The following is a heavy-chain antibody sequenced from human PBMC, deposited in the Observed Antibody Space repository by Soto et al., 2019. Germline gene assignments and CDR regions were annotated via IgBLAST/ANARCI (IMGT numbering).Heavy chain of an antibody. J-gene: IGHJ5*02. CDR3: AGNYGDYDETVYWFDP. D-gene: IGHD4-17*01. CDR2: IIPIFGTA. Sequence: QVQLVQSGAEVKKPGSSVKVSCKASGGTFSSYAISWVRQAPGQGLEWMGGIIPIFGTANYAQKFQGRVTITADESTSTAYMELSSLRSEDTAVYYCAGNYGDYDETVYWFDPWGQGTLVTVSS. CDR1: GGTFSSYA. V-gene: IGHV1-69*12.